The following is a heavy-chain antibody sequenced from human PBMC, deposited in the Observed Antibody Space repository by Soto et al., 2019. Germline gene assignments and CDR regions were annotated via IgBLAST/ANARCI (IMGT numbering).Heavy chain of an antibody. D-gene: IGHD1-1*01. V-gene: IGHV4-30-2*01. J-gene: IGHJ4*02. CDR2: IYPSGMP. Sequence: SETLSLTCTVSGGSISNAAYSWSWIRQPPGKGLEWIGYIYPSGMPFYNPSLRSRVTISIDRSNDQFSLNLKSVTAADTAVYYCARRDWKFRGYYFDYWGQGMQVTVSS. CDR3: ARRDWKFRGYYFDY. CDR1: GGSISNAAYS.